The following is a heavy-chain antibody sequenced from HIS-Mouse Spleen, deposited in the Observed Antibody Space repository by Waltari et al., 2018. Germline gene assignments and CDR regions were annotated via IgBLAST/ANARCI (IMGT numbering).Heavy chain of an antibody. J-gene: IGHJ2*01. CDR3: AREIPYSSSLYDWYFDL. D-gene: IGHD6-13*01. Sequence: QLQLQESGPGLVKPSETLSLTCTVSGGSISSSSYYWGWIRQPPGKGLEWIGSIYYSGSPYYTPSLKRRVTISVDTSQHQFSLKLSSVTAADTAVYYCAREIPYSSSLYDWYFDLWGRGTLVTVSS. CDR1: GGSISSSSYY. V-gene: IGHV4-39*07. CDR2: IYYSGSP.